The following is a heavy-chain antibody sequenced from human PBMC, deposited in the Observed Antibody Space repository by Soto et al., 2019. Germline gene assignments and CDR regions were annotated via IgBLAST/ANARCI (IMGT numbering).Heavy chain of an antibody. CDR3: ARDLSSGWFDY. D-gene: IGHD6-19*01. CDR2: INVYNGNK. Sequence: QVQLVQSGGEVKRPGASVKVSCKASGYMFSNYAISWVRQTPGQGLEWMGWINVYNGNKNYAQKFQGRVTMATDTSTSTAYLDLRSLRSDGTAVYFCARDLSSGWFDYWGQGTLVIVSS. J-gene: IGHJ4*02. V-gene: IGHV1-18*01. CDR1: GYMFSNYA.